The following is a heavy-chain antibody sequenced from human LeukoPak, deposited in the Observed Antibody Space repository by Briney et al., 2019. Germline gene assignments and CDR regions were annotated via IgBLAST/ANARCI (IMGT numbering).Heavy chain of an antibody. Sequence: GGSLRLSCAASGFTFSSYSMNWVRQAPGKGLEWVSYISSSSSTIYYADSVKGRFTISRDNAKNSLYPQMNSLRAEDTAVYYCARADCSSTSCYDYYYYGMDVWGQGTTVTVSS. CDR3: ARADCSSTSCYDYYYYGMDV. CDR2: ISSSSSTI. V-gene: IGHV3-48*01. J-gene: IGHJ6*02. CDR1: GFTFSSYS. D-gene: IGHD2-2*01.